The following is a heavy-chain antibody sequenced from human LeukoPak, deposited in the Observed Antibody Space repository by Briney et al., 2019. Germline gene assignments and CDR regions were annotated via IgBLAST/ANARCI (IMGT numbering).Heavy chain of an antibody. CDR2: ISSSGGII. CDR3: AREGADKCSSTSCYPGGYYYYGMDV. Sequence: GGSLRLSCAASGFTFSSYEMSSGRQAPGEGLEWGSYISSSGGIIYYTQSVKSRFTISRDNAKNSLYLQMNSLRAEDTAVYYCAREGADKCSSTSCYPGGYYYYGMDVWSKGTTATVSS. J-gene: IGHJ6*04. V-gene: IGHV3-48*03. D-gene: IGHD2-2*01. CDR1: GFTFSSYE.